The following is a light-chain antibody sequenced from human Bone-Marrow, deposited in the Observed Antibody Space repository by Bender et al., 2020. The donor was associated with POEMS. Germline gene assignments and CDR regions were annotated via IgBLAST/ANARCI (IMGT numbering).Light chain of an antibody. CDR2: EVS. CDR1: SSDVGGYDV. V-gene: IGLV2-23*02. CDR3: CSYATSGTVV. Sequence: QSALTQPASVSGTPGQSITISCAGTSSDVGGYDVASWYQQHPGEAPRLMIYEVSKRPSGVSNRFSGSKSGNTASLTISGLQAEDEADYYCCSYATSGTVVFGGGTKLTVL. J-gene: IGLJ3*02.